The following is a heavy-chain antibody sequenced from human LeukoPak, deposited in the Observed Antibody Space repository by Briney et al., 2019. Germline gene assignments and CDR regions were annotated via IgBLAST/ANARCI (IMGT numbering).Heavy chain of an antibody. CDR2: IYPRDGST. Sequence: GASVKVSCKASGYTFTSNYIHWVRQAPGQGLEWMGMIYPRDGSTSYAQKFQGGVTVTRDTSTSTVHMELSGLRSEDTAVYYRAGDQEGFDYWGQGTLVTVSS. CDR3: AGDQEGFDY. CDR1: GYTFTSNY. J-gene: IGHJ4*02. V-gene: IGHV1-46*01.